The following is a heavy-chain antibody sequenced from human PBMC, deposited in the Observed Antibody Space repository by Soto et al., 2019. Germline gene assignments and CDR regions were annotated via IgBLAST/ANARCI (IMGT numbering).Heavy chain of an antibody. CDR1: GGTLSSYG. V-gene: IGHV1-69*12. J-gene: IGHJ4*02. CDR2: IIPMFGIT. D-gene: IGHD3-10*01. Sequence: QVQLVQSGAEVKKPGSAVKVSCNVSGGTLSSYGFNWVRQAPGQGLEWMGGIIPMFGITNHTQKFQDRITLSADASTNPHYVELTRLGAHATASYYCASDRQYGLDNWGQGTLFTVSS. CDR3: ASDRQYGLDN.